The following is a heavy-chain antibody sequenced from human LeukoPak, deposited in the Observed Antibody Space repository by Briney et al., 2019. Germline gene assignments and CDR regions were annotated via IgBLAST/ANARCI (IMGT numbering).Heavy chain of an antibody. CDR1: GFTFSNFW. J-gene: IGHJ4*02. Sequence: GGSLRLSCVVSGFTFSNFWMSWVRQAPGEGLEWVANTHQDESEKQYLASVKGRFTISRDNDRQSLFLKMNSLRVEDTAIYYCARLGSSWDLFDYWGQGTLVTVS. CDR2: THQDESEK. CDR3: ARLGSSWDLFDY. V-gene: IGHV3-7*01. D-gene: IGHD6-13*01.